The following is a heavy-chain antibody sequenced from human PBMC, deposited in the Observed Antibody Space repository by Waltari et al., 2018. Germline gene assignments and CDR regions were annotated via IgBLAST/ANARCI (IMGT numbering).Heavy chain of an antibody. D-gene: IGHD6-13*01. CDR1: GGSFSGYY. CDR2: INHSGST. J-gene: IGHJ4*02. V-gene: IGHV4-34*01. Sequence: QVQLQQWGAGLLKPSETLSLTCAVYGGSFSGYYWSWIRQPPGKGLEWIGEINHSGSTNYNPSLKSRVTISVDTSKNQFSLKLNSVTAADTAVYYCARRPGIAAAGIDYWGQGTLVTVSS. CDR3: ARRPGIAAAGIDY.